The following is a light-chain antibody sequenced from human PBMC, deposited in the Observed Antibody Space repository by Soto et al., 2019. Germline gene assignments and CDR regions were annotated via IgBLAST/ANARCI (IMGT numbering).Light chain of an antibody. V-gene: IGLV2-14*01. CDR1: SSDVGGYNY. CDR3: SSYTYSSTLYVF. J-gene: IGLJ2*01. CDR2: EVS. Sequence: QSALTQPASVSGSPGQSITISCTGTSSDVGGYNYVSWYQQHPGKAPKLMIYEVSNRPSGVSNRFSGSKSGNTASLTISGLQAEDEADYYCSSYTYSSTLYVFFGGGTKLTVL.